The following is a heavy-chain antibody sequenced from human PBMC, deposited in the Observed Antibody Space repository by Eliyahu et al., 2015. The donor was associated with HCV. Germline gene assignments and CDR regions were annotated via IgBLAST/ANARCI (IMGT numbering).Heavy chain of an antibody. CDR1: GFVFSSYA. J-gene: IGHJ5*01. D-gene: IGHD4-17*01. Sequence: EVQLLESGGDLVQPGGSLRLSCVASGFVFSSYAMXWVRQAPGKGLEWVSSISVVVGDTYYADSVKGRFTISRDNSRNTLFLQMNGLTAEDTAVYFCAKLGTTPTTPALACGQGTRVTVS. CDR2: ISVVVGDT. CDR3: AKLGTTPTTPALA. V-gene: IGHV3-23*01.